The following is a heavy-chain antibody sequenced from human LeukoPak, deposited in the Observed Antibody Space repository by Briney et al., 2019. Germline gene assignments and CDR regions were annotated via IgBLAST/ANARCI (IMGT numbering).Heavy chain of an antibody. D-gene: IGHD3-10*01. V-gene: IGHV4-59*01. CDR3: ARGEFYGSGSYYYYMDV. Sequence: SETLSLTCTVSGGSISSYYWSWIRQPAGKGLEWIGYIYYSGSTNYNPSLKSRVTISVDTSKNQFSLKLSSVTAADTAVYYCARGEFYGSGSYYYYMDVWGKGTTVTISS. J-gene: IGHJ6*03. CDR2: IYYSGST. CDR1: GGSISSYY.